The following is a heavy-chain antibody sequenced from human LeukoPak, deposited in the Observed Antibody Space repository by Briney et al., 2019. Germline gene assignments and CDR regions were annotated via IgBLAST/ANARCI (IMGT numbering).Heavy chain of an antibody. J-gene: IGHJ4*02. CDR1: GGSISSYY. V-gene: IGHV4-4*07. CDR3: ARGGSDSGSYYFDY. CDR2: IYTSGST. Sequence: SETLSLTCTVSGGSISSYYWSWIRQPAGKGLEWIGRIYTSGSTNYNPSLKSRVTMSVDTSKNQFSLKLSSVTAADTAVYYCARGGSDSGSYYFDYWGQGTLVTVSS. D-gene: IGHD1-26*01.